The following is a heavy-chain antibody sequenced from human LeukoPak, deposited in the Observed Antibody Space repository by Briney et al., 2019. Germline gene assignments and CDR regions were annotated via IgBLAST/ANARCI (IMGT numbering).Heavy chain of an antibody. CDR3: ARGDLEIIAASGDY. J-gene: IGHJ4*02. Sequence: GGSLRFSCAASGFTFSSYGMHWVRQAPGKGLEWVAVIWYDGSNKYYADSVKGRFTISRDNSKNTLYLQMNSLRAEDTAVYYCARGDLEIIAASGDYWGQGTLVTVSS. CDR2: IWYDGSNK. D-gene: IGHD6-13*01. V-gene: IGHV3-33*01. CDR1: GFTFSSYG.